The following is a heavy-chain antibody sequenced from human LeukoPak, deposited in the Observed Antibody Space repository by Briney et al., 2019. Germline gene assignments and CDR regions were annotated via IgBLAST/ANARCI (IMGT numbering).Heavy chain of an antibody. V-gene: IGHV1-2*06. CDR3: ARDQERTIFWSAPGV. CDR1: GYTSTGYY. J-gene: IGHJ6*04. D-gene: IGHD3-3*01. CDR2: INPNSGGT. Sequence: ASVKVSCKASGYTSTGYYMHWVRQAPGQGLEWMGRINPNSGGTNYAQKFQGRVTMTRDTSISTAYMELSRLRSDDTAVYYCARDQERTIFWSAPGVWGKGTTVTVSS.